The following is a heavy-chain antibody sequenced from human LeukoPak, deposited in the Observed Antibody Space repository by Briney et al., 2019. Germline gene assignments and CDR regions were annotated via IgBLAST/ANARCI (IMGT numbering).Heavy chain of an antibody. CDR3: ALAWSGSYSGLDY. Sequence: GGSLRLSRAASGFTFSSYWMHWVRQAPGKGLVWVSRINGDGYSTSYADSVKGRFTISRDNAKNTLYLQMNSLRAEDTAVYYCALAWSGSYSGLDYWGQGTLVTVSS. CDR1: GFTFSSYW. CDR2: INGDGYST. J-gene: IGHJ4*02. V-gene: IGHV3-74*01. D-gene: IGHD1-26*01.